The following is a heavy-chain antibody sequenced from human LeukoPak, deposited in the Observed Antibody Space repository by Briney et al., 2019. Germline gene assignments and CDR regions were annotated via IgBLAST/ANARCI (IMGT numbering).Heavy chain of an antibody. D-gene: IGHD6-6*01. J-gene: IGHJ4*02. V-gene: IGHV3-15*01. CDR3: ARGSHRGPSQLEDFDY. Sequence: PGGSLRLSCTISGYFFNNAWLNWVRQAPGKGLEWVGRIKSNQDGGITDYAAPVKGRFIISRDDSKNTMYLQMNNLKTEDTAVYYCARGSHRGPSQLEDFDYWGQGTLVTVSS. CDR1: GYFFNNAW. CDR2: IKSNQDGGIT.